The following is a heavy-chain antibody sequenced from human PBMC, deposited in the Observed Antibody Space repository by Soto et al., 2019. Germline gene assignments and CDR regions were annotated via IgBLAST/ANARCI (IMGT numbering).Heavy chain of an antibody. J-gene: IGHJ6*02. CDR2: ISSSSSTI. CDR3: ARVRPGGGMDV. V-gene: IGHV3-48*02. D-gene: IGHD3-10*01. Sequence: EVQLVESGGGLVQPGGSLRLSCAASGFTFSSYSMNWVRQAPGKGLEWVSYISSSSSTIYYADSVKGRFTISRDNAKNSLYLKMNSLRDEDTAVYYCARVRPGGGMDVWGQGTTVTVSS. CDR1: GFTFSSYS.